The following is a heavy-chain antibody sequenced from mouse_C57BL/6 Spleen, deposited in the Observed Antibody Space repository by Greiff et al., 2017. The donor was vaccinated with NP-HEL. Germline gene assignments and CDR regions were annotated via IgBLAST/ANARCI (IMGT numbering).Heavy chain of an antibody. CDR3: ARSLHYYGSSYDDFDY. Sequence: VQLQQSGAELVKPGASVKLSCKASGYTFTSYWMHWVKQRPGQGLEWIGMIHPNSGSTNYNEKFKSKATLTVDKSSSTAYMPLSSLTSADSAVYYFARSLHYYGSSYDDFDYRGQGTTLTVSS. D-gene: IGHD1-1*01. J-gene: IGHJ2*01. CDR1: GYTFTSYW. CDR2: IHPNSGST. V-gene: IGHV1-64*01.